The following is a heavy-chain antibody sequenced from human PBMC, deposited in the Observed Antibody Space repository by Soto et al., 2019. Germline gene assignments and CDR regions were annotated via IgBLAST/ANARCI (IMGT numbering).Heavy chain of an antibody. V-gene: IGHV1-46*01. D-gene: IGHD6-13*01. Sequence: GASVKVACKASGYTFTSYYMHWVRQAPGQGLEWMGIINPSGGSTSYAQKFQGRVTMTRDTSTSTVYMELSSLRSEDTAVYYCAREPPIAAAGTPLFYYYGMYVWGQGTTVTVSS. CDR1: GYTFTSYY. J-gene: IGHJ6*02. CDR2: INPSGGST. CDR3: AREPPIAAAGTPLFYYYGMYV.